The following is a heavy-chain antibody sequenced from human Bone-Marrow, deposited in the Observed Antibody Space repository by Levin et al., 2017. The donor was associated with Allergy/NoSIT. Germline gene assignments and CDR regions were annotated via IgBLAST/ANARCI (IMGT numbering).Heavy chain of an antibody. V-gene: IGHV3-20*04. Sequence: GGSLRLSCAASGFTFDDHGMSWVRQAPGKGLEWVSGINWNGGSTGYADPVKGRFTISRDNAKNSLYLQMNSLRAEDTAVYYCARVGYGSGSYYFGYWGQGTLVTVSS. J-gene: IGHJ4*02. CDR3: ARVGYGSGSYYFGY. CDR2: INWNGGST. D-gene: IGHD3-10*01. CDR1: GFTFDDHG.